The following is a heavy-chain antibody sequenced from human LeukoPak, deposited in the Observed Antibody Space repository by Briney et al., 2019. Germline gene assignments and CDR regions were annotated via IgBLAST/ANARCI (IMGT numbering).Heavy chain of an antibody. CDR3: ARHARYCSSNICYGPDAFDL. J-gene: IGHJ3*01. V-gene: IGHV4-39*01. CDR2: FFCSGST. D-gene: IGHD2-2*01. CDR1: GGSISSNFYY. Sequence: SETLSLTCTVSGGSISSNFYYWGWVRQPPGKGREWIARFFCSGSTYHNSSLKSRVTISVDTAKNEFSLKLTSVTAADTAVYYCARHARYCSSNICYGPDAFDLWGQGTMVTVSS.